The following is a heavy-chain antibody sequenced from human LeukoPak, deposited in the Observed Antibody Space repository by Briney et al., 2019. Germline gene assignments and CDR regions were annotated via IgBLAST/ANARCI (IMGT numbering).Heavy chain of an antibody. CDR1: GFTFSGSA. D-gene: IGHD4-17*01. J-gene: IGHJ4*02. Sequence: PGGSLKLSCAASGFTFSGSAMQWVRQASGKGLEWVGRIRSKANGYATAYAASVKGRFTISRDDSKNTAYLQMNSLKTEDTAVYYCTTPERVDYGDHSFEFDYWGQGTLVTVSS. V-gene: IGHV3-73*01. CDR3: TTPERVDYGDHSFEFDY. CDR2: IRSKANGYAT.